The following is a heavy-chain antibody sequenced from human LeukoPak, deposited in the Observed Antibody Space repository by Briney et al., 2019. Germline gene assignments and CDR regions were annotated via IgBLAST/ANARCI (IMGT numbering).Heavy chain of an antibody. CDR1: GGSFSGYY. CDR3: ARGPSFRRALDY. V-gene: IGHV4-34*01. J-gene: IGHJ4*02. CDR2: INHSGST. Sequence: SETLSLTCAVYGGSFSGYYWTWIRQPPGKGLEWIGEINHSGSTNYNPSLKSRVTISVDTSKNQFSLKVSSVTAADTAVYYCARGPSFRRALDYWGQGTLSPSPQ. D-gene: IGHD2/OR15-2a*01.